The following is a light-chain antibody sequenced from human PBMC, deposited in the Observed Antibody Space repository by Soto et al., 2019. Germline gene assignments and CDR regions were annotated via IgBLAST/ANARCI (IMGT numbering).Light chain of an antibody. J-gene: IGKJ4*01. CDR2: DAS. CDR1: QSINRH. CDR3: QQRSNWPPVT. V-gene: IGKV3-11*01. Sequence: IGLTQSAATLSLSPGERATLACRTSQSINRHLAWYRQKPGQAPRLLIYDASNRATGIPARFSGSGSGTDFTLTISRLEPEDFGVYYCQQRSNWPPVTFGGGTKVDIK.